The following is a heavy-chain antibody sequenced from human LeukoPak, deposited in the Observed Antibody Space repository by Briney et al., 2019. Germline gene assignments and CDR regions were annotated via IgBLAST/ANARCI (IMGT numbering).Heavy chain of an antibody. CDR2: ISGSGGST. Sequence: PGGSLRLSCAASGFTFSSYAMGWVRQAPGKGLEWVSAISGSGGSTYYADSVKGRFTISRDNSKNTLYLQMNSLRAEDTAVYYCAKALRYFDWLLYDAFDIWGQGTMVTVSS. J-gene: IGHJ3*02. CDR3: AKALRYFDWLLYDAFDI. V-gene: IGHV3-23*01. D-gene: IGHD3-9*01. CDR1: GFTFSSYA.